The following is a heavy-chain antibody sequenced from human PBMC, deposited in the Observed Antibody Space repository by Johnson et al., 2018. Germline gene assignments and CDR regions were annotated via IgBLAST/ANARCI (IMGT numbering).Heavy chain of an antibody. J-gene: IGHJ3*02. V-gene: IGHV3-33*01. CDR1: GFTLSSYG. CDR2: IWYDGSNK. Sequence: VQLVESGGGVVQPGRSLRLSCAASGFTLSSYGMHWVRQAPGKGLEWVAVIWYDGSNKYYADSVKGRFTISRDNSKNTLDLQMNSLRAEDTAVYYCARGSNDAFDIWGQGTMVTVSS. CDR3: ARGSNDAFDI. D-gene: IGHD5/OR15-5a*01.